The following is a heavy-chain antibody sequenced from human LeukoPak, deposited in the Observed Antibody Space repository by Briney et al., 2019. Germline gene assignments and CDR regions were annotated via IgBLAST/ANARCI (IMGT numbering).Heavy chain of an antibody. CDR3: ARGSGGNYYYYMDV. Sequence: SETLSLTCTVSGGSISSGSYYWSWLRQPAGKGLEWIGRIYTSGSTNYNPSLKSRVTISVDTSKNQFSLKLSSVTAADTAVYYCARGSGGNYYYYMDVWGKGTTVTISS. D-gene: IGHD2-15*01. J-gene: IGHJ6*03. CDR2: IYTSGST. CDR1: GGSISSGSYY. V-gene: IGHV4-61*02.